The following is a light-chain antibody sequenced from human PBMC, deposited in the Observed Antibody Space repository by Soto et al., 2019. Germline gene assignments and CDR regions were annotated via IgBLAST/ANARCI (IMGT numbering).Light chain of an antibody. CDR3: QQYNYWPT. CDR2: GAS. J-gene: IGKJ1*01. CDR1: QSVSSN. V-gene: IGKV3-15*01. Sequence: EIVMTQSPATLSVSPGERATLSCRASQSVSSNLAWYQQKPGQAPRLLIYGASTRATGIPARFSGSGSGAEFTLTISSLQSEDFAVYYCQQYNYWPTFGQGTRAEIK.